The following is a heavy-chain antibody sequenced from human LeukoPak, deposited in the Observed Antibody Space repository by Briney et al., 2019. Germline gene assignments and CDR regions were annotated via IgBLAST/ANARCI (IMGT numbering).Heavy chain of an antibody. Sequence: SETLSLTCSVSGVSIRSYSWSWIRQPSGKGLEWIGRIQTSGSTNYNPSLRSRVTMSVDTSKNQFSLKLSSVTAADTAVYYCARGDGDFPFDYWGQGTLVTVSS. J-gene: IGHJ4*02. D-gene: IGHD4-17*01. CDR3: ARGDGDFPFDY. CDR1: GVSIRSYS. V-gene: IGHV4-4*07. CDR2: IQTSGST.